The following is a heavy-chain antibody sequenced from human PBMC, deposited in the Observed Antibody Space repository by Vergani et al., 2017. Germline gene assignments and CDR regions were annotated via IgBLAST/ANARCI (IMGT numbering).Heavy chain of an antibody. CDR2: ISYDGTQK. J-gene: IGHJ1*01. Sequence: QVHLVESGGGVVQPGRSLRLSCVVSGFTSSYYGMHWVRQAPGKGLEWVAVISYDGTQKYYADSVKGRFTISRDNSKSTLYLQMNSLRTEDTAVYYCATKRCGTPGCQIGYFREWGQGTLVTVS. CDR3: ATKRCGTPGCQIGYFRE. D-gene: IGHD1-1*01. V-gene: IGHV3-30*03. CDR1: GFTSSYYG.